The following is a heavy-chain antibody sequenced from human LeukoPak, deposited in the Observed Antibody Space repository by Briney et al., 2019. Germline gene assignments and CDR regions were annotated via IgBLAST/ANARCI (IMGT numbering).Heavy chain of an antibody. Sequence: PSETLSLTCTVSGGSLSSYYWSWIRQPPGKGLEWIGYIHYSGSTNYNPSLKSRVTISVDTSKNQFSLKLSSVTAADTAVYFCARDPSSYYYGMDVWGQGTTVTVSS. J-gene: IGHJ6*02. V-gene: IGHV4-59*01. CDR1: GGSLSSYY. D-gene: IGHD6-6*01. CDR2: IHYSGST. CDR3: ARDPSSYYYGMDV.